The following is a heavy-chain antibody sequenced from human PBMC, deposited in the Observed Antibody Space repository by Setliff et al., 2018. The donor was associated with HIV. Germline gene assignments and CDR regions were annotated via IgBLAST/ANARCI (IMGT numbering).Heavy chain of an antibody. CDR2: IYYSGST. D-gene: IGHD3-22*01. Sequence: SETLSLTCTVSGGSISSSSYHWGWIRQPPGKGLEWIGNIYYSGSTYYNPSLKSRVTISVDTSENQFSLRLNSVTAADTAVYYCARYRYYYDSSGYGRWFDPWGQGTLVTVSS. CDR1: GGSISSSSYH. CDR3: ARYRYYYDSSGYGRWFDP. V-gene: IGHV4-39*01. J-gene: IGHJ5*02.